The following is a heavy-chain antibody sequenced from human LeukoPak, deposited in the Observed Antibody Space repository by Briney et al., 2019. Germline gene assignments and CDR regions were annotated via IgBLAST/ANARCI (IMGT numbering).Heavy chain of an antibody. D-gene: IGHD2-15*01. CDR3: AKNSAAATGPGY. V-gene: IGHV3-66*01. CDR1: GFTVSTNY. Sequence: HPGGSLRLSCGSSGFTVSTNYMSWVRQAPGKGLEWVSIIYSVIYSGGSTYYADSVKGRFTISRDNSKNTLYLQMNSLRTEDTAVYYCAKNSAAATGPGYWGQGTLVTVSS. CDR2: IYSVIYSGGST. J-gene: IGHJ4*02.